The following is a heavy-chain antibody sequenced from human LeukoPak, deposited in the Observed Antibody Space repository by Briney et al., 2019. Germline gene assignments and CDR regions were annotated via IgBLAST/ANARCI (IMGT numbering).Heavy chain of an antibody. Sequence: GESLKISCTGSGNDFTNYWIAWVRQMPGKGLEWVGIIYPGDSDTRYSPFFQGQVAISADKSISTAYLQWSSLKASDTAMYYCARHRAIGSSRWFDPWGQGTLVTVSS. J-gene: IGHJ5*02. CDR1: GNDFTNYW. V-gene: IGHV5-51*01. CDR2: IYPGDSDT. CDR3: ARHRAIGSSRWFDP. D-gene: IGHD2-2*01.